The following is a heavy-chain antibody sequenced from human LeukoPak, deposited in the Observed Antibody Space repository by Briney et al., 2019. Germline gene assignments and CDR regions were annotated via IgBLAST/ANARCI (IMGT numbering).Heavy chain of an antibody. V-gene: IGHV3-49*04. CDR3: AKDPRDYDSSSYYRYFDY. D-gene: IGHD3-22*01. J-gene: IGHJ4*02. CDR1: GFTFGDFT. Sequence: PGGSLRLSCTASGFTFGDFTMIWVRQAPGKGMEWVGFIKTKTYGETTQYAASVEGRFSNSRDDSKSLAYLQMNSLKTEDTAMDYCAKDPRDYDSSSYYRYFDYWGQGTLVTVSS. CDR2: IKTKTYGETT.